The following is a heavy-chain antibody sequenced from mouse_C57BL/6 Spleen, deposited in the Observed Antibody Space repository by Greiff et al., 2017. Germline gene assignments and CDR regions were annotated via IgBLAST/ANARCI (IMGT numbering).Heavy chain of an antibody. V-gene: IGHV5-17*01. CDR1: GFTFSDYG. J-gene: IGHJ2*01. Sequence: EVQLVESGGGLVQPGGSLKLSCAASGFTFSDYGMHWVRQAPEKGLEWVAYISSGSSTIYYADTVKGRFTISRDNAKNTLFLQMTSLRSEDTAMYYCARRRALYYFDYWGQGTTLTVSS. CDR3: ARRRALYYFDY. CDR2: ISSGSSTI.